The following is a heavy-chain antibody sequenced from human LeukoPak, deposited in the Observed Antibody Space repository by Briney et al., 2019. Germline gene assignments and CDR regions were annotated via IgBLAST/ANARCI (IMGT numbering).Heavy chain of an antibody. CDR2: IRYDGSNK. V-gene: IGHV3-30*02. CDR1: GFTFSTYG. J-gene: IGHJ6*03. D-gene: IGHD3-9*01. Sequence: GGSLRLSCAASGFTFSTYGMHWVRQAPGKGLEWVAFIRYDGSNKFYTDSVKGRFTISRDNSKNTLYLQMNSLRAEDTAVYYCAKPSYDILTGYYYYYMDVWGKGTTVTISS. CDR3: AKPSYDILTGYYYYYMDV.